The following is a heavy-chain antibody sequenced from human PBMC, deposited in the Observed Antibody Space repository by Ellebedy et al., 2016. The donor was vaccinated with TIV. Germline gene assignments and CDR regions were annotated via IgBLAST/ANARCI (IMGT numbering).Heavy chain of an antibody. CDR3: AGYGSGNPMVMYYYGMDV. Sequence: GGSLRLXXAASGFTFSDYYMSWIRQAPGKGLEWVSYISSSGSTIYYADSVKGRFTISRDNAKNSLYLQMNSLRAEDTAVYYCAGYGSGNPMVMYYYGMDVWGQGTTVTVSS. CDR1: GFTFSDYY. J-gene: IGHJ6*02. D-gene: IGHD3-10*01. CDR2: ISSSGSTI. V-gene: IGHV3-11*01.